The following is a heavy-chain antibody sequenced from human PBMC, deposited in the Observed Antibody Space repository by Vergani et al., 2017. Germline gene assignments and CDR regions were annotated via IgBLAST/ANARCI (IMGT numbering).Heavy chain of an antibody. CDR2: ISGNGGNT. J-gene: IGHJ6*02. Sequence: EVQLLESGGGLVQPGGSLRLSCAASGFTFSSYAMSWVRQAPGKGLEWVAGISGNGGNTYYADSVKGRFTISRDNSKNTLYLQMNSLSAEDTAVYYCAKEPEGGSWDDYYYGMDVWGQGTTVTVSS. CDR1: GFTFSSYA. CDR3: AKEPEGGSWDDYYYGMDV. D-gene: IGHD6-13*01. V-gene: IGHV3-23*01.